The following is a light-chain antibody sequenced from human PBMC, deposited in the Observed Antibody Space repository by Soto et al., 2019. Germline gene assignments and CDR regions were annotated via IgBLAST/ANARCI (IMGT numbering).Light chain of an antibody. CDR3: QQYGGSPLVT. J-gene: IGKJ4*01. V-gene: IGKV3-20*01. CDR2: GAS. CDR1: QSVGSNY. Sequence: EVVLTQSPGTLSLSPGDRATLFCRASQSVGSNYLAWYQQKPGQAPRLLIYGASSRATGIPDRFSGSGSGTDFTLTISRLEPEDSAVYYCQQYGGSPLVTFGGGTKVEIK.